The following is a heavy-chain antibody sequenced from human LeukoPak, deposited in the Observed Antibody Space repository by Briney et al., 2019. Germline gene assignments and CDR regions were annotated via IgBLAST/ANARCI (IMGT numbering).Heavy chain of an antibody. J-gene: IGHJ4*02. D-gene: IGHD7-27*01. CDR1: GGSISDFY. CDR2: IYTSGNT. CDR3: VTNSGDY. V-gene: IGHV4-4*07. Sequence: SETLSLTCSVSGGSISDFYWSWIRQPAGKGLEWIGRIYTSGNTNYNPSLKSRVTMSLDASKNQFSLKLRSVTAADTAVYYCVTNSGDYWGQGTLVTASS.